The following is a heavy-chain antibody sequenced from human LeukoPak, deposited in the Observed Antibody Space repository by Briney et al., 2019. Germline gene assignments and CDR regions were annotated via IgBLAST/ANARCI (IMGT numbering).Heavy chain of an antibody. CDR3: ARFRSGYRGDYFDY. J-gene: IGHJ4*02. Sequence: GGSLRLSCAASGFTFSSYDMHWVRQATGKGLEWVSAIGTAGDTYYPGSVKGRFTISRENAKNSLYLQMNSLRAGDTAVHYCARFRSGYRGDYFDYWGQRTLVTVSS. V-gene: IGHV3-13*01. CDR1: GFTFSSYD. CDR2: IGTAGDT. D-gene: IGHD5-12*01.